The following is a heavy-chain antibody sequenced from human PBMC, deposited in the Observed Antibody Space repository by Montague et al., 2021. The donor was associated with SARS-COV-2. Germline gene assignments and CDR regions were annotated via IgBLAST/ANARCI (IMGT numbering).Heavy chain of an antibody. V-gene: IGHV4-34*01. CDR1: GGSFSGYY. Sequence: SETLSLTCAVYGGSFSGYYWSWIRQPPGRGLEWIGETNDSGRTNYNPSLKGRVTISVDTSKNQSSLRLSSVTTAETAVYYCARGYCSGSGGYYYYGMDVWGQGTTVTVSS. CDR2: TNDSGRT. CDR3: ARGYCSGSGGYYYYGMDV. D-gene: IGHD2-15*01. J-gene: IGHJ6*02.